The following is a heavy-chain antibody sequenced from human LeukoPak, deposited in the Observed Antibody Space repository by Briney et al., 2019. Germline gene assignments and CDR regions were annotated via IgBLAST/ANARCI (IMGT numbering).Heavy chain of an antibody. CDR3: ARGPYYDYVWGSYRPTNFDY. CDR2: INHSGST. V-gene: IGHV4-34*01. J-gene: IGHJ4*02. D-gene: IGHD3-16*02. CDR1: GFTVSSNY. Sequence: PGGSLRLSCAASGFTVSSNYMSWVRQAPGKGLEWIGEINHSGSTNYNPSLKSRVTISVDTSKNQFSLKLSSVTAADTAVYYCARGPYYDYVWGSYRPTNFDYWGQGTLVTVSS.